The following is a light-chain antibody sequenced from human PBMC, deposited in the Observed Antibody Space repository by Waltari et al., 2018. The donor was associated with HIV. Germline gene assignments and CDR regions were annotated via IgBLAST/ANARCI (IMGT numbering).Light chain of an antibody. CDR3: CSYAGGNSYV. J-gene: IGLJ1*01. CDR2: EVN. CDR1: SRDVGHYNV. Sequence: QSALTQPASVSASPGQSITISCTGTSRDVGHYNVVSWYRQFPDQAPQLLILEVNKPPSGVSNRFSGSKSGNSASLTIAGLLADDEADYYCCSYAGGNSYVFGTGTKVTVL. V-gene: IGLV2-23*02.